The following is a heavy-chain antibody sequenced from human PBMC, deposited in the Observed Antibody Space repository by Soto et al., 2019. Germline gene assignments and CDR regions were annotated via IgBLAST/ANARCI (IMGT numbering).Heavy chain of an antibody. V-gene: IGHV5-10-1*01. Sequence: GESLKISCKGSGYSFAGYWITWVRQKPGKGLEWVGRIDPSDSQTYYSPSFRGHVTISVTKSITTVFLQWSSLRASDTAMYYCARQIYDSDTGPNFQYYFDSWGQGTPVTVSS. CDR3: ARQIYDSDTGPNFQYYFDS. J-gene: IGHJ4*02. CDR1: GYSFAGYW. D-gene: IGHD3-22*01. CDR2: IDPSDSQT.